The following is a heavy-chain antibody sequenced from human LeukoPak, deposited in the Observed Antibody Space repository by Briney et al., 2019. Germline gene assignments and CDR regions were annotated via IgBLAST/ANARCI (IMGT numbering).Heavy chain of an antibody. CDR1: GFSFSDYY. J-gene: IGHJ4*02. CDR2: IYSDGST. D-gene: IGHD2-2*01. Sequence: GGSLRLSCAASGFSFSDYYMSWVRQAPGRGLEWVSLIYSDGSTYYADSVKGRFTISRDNSKNTLYLQMNSLRAEDTAVYYCARGRYCGSASCPFFDYWGQGTLVTVSS. V-gene: IGHV3-66*01. CDR3: ARGRYCGSASCPFFDY.